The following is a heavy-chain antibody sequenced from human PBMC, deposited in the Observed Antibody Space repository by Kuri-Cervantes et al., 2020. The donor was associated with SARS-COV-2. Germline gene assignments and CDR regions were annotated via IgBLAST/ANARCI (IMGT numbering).Heavy chain of an antibody. D-gene: IGHD6-13*01. CDR1: GGSISSYY. CDR2: IYHSGST. J-gene: IGHJ4*02. CDR3: ARAIAAAAPFDY. Sequence: SETLSLTCTVSGGSISSYYWSWIQQPPGKGLEWIGYIYHSGSTYYNPSLKSRVTISVDRSKNQFSLKLSSVTAADTAVYYCARAIAAAAPFDYWGQGTLVTVSS. V-gene: IGHV4-59*12.